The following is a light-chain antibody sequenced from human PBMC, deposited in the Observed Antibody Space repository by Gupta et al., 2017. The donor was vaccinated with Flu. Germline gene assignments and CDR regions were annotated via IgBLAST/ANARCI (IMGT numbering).Light chain of an antibody. CDR2: LGS. CDR3: KQAVQTPRT. V-gene: IGKV2-28*01. Sequence: DIVLTQSPLSLPVTPGEPASISCRSSQSLLHSNEYNYLDWYLLKPGQSPQLLIYLGSNRASGVPDRFSGSGSGTDFTLKISRVEAEDVGVYYCKQAVQTPRTFGQGTKVEIK. CDR1: QSLLHSNEYNY. J-gene: IGKJ1*01.